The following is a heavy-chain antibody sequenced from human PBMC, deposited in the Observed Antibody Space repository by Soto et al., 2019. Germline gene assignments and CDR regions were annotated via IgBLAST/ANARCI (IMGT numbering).Heavy chain of an antibody. CDR1: GLTSSSFG. CDR2: ISYDGSNK. D-gene: IGHD1-26*01. J-gene: IGHJ6*02. V-gene: IGHV3-30*18. Sequence: QVQLVESGGGVVQPGRSLRLSCAASGLTSSSFGWHWFRQAPGKGLGWVAVISYDGSNKYYADSVKGRFTISRDNSKNTLYLQMNSLRAEDTAVYYCAKDPSGSYYRDYYYGMDVWGQGTTVTVSS. CDR3: AKDPSGSYYRDYYYGMDV.